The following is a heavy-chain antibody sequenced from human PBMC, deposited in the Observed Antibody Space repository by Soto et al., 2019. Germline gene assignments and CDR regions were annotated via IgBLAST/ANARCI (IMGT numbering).Heavy chain of an antibody. CDR3: AKPLTTGYYFPFDY. J-gene: IGHJ4*02. V-gene: IGHV3-23*01. D-gene: IGHD3-9*01. CDR1: GFTFSVYA. Sequence: GGSLRLSCAASGFTFSVYAMSWFRQPPGKGLEWVSTISGSGGSTYYADSVKGRFTISRDNSKNTLYLQMNSLRAEDTAVYYCAKPLTTGYYFPFDYWGQGTLVTVSS. CDR2: ISGSGGST.